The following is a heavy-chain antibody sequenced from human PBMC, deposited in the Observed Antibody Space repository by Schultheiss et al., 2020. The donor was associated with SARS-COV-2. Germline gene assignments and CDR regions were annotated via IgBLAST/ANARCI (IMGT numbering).Heavy chain of an antibody. CDR2: INHSGSA. D-gene: IGHD1-1*01. V-gene: IGHV4-39*07. Sequence: SETLSLTCTVSGGSVSSGSYYWGWIRQPPGKGLEWIGEINHSGSANHNPSLKSRVTISVDTSRNQLSLKVNSATAADTAVYYCARSGRYFQHWAQGTLVTVSS. CDR1: GGSVSSGSYY. CDR3: ARSGRYFQH. J-gene: IGHJ1*01.